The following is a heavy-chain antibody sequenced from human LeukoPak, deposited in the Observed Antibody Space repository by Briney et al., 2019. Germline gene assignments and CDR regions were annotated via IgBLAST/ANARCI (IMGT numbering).Heavy chain of an antibody. D-gene: IGHD4-17*01. J-gene: IGHJ4*02. Sequence: PGGSLRLSCAASGFTFSSYGMSWVRQAPGKGLEWVSAISGSGGSTYYADSVKGRFTISRDNPKNTLYLQMNSLRAEDTAVYYCAIYDYGDYLHNYWGQGTLVTVSS. V-gene: IGHV3-23*01. CDR3: AIYDYGDYLHNY. CDR2: ISGSGGST. CDR1: GFTFSSYG.